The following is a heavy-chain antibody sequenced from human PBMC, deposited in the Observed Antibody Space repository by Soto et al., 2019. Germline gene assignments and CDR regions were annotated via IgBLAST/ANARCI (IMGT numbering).Heavy chain of an antibody. CDR3: ARSIYYYGSGSYSDALDI. D-gene: IGHD3-10*01. CDR2: FDPEDGET. J-gene: IGHJ3*02. CDR1: GYTLTELS. Sequence: GASVKVSCKVSGYTLTELSMHWVRQAPGKGLEWMGGFDPEDGETIYAQKFQGRVTMTEDTSTDTAYMELSSLRSEDTAVYYCARSIYYYGSGSYSDALDIWGQGTMVTVSS. V-gene: IGHV1-24*01.